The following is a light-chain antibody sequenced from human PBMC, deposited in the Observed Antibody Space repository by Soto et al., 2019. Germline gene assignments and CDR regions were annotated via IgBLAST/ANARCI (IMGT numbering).Light chain of an antibody. J-gene: IGKJ2*01. CDR3: QQYGSSPQT. CDR2: GAS. Sequence: EIVLTQSPGTLSLSPGERATLFCRASQTITTSQLAWYQQKPGQAPRVLIFGASNRATGIPDRFSGSGSGTDFTLTISRLEPEDFALYHCQQYGSSPQTFGQGTRLELK. CDR1: QTITTSQ. V-gene: IGKV3-20*01.